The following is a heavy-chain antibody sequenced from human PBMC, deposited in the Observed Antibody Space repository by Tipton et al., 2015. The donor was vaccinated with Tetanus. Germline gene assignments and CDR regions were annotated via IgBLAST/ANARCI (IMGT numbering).Heavy chain of an antibody. Sequence: LRLSCTVSGDSISSSDYYWGWIRQPPGEGLEWIASVYYDGSAYYNPSLKSRITISIDTSGSQFSLKPHSVTAADTAFYYCTRHVVVAVPRWFDPWGQGTLVTVSS. D-gene: IGHD2-15*01. V-gene: IGHV4-39*01. CDR1: GDSISSSDYY. J-gene: IGHJ5*02. CDR3: TRHVVVAVPRWFDP. CDR2: VYYDGSA.